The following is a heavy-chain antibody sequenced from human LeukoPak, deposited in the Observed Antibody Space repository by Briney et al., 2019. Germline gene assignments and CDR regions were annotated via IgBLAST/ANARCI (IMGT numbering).Heavy chain of an antibody. Sequence: GVSLRLSCVASGFTFSTYAMSWVRQAPGKGLEWVSAVSNSGGSTYYADSVKGRFTISRDNSKNTLYLQMNSLRAEDAAVYYCAKGGYSYGARDAFDIWGQGTMVIVSS. D-gene: IGHD5-18*01. CDR1: GFTFSTYA. CDR3: AKGGYSYGARDAFDI. V-gene: IGHV3-23*01. J-gene: IGHJ3*02. CDR2: VSNSGGST.